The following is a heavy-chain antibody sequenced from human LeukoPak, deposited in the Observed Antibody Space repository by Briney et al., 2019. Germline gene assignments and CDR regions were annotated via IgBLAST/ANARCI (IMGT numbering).Heavy chain of an antibody. Sequence: GESLKISCKGSGYTFINYWIGWVRQMPGKGLEWMGIIYPGDSDTRYSPSFQDQVTISADKSISTAYLQWSSLKASDTAMYYCARRGYCSSTSCYASFAFDYWGQGTLVTVSS. V-gene: IGHV5-51*01. J-gene: IGHJ4*02. CDR2: IYPGDSDT. D-gene: IGHD2-2*01. CDR3: ARRGYCSSTSCYASFAFDY. CDR1: GYTFINYW.